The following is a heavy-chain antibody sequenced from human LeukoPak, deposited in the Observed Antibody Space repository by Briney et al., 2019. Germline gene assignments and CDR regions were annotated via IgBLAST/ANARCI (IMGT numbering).Heavy chain of an antibody. CDR3: VAGYDTFDY. CDR2: IYYSGST. V-gene: IGHV4-39*07. CDR1: GGSISSSSYY. J-gene: IGHJ4*02. D-gene: IGHD5-12*01. Sequence: SETLSLTCTVSGGSISSSSYYWGWIRQPPGKGLEWIGSIYYSGSTYYNPSLKSRVAISVDTSKNQFSLKLSSVTAADTAVYYCVAGYDTFDYWGQGTLVTVSS.